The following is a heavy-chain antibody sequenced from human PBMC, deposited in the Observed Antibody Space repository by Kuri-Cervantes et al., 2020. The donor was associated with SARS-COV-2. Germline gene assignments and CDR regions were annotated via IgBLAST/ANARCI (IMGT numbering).Heavy chain of an antibody. CDR1: GFTFGDYA. J-gene: IGHJ5*02. D-gene: IGHD3-3*01. CDR3: TRDDFWSGYYKT. V-gene: IGHV3-49*04. CDR2: IRSKAYGGTT. Sequence: GESLKISCQASGFTFGDYAMSWVRQAPGKGLEWVGFIRSKAYGGTTEYAASVKGRFTISRDDSKSIAYLQMNSLKTEDTAVYYCTRDDFWSGYYKTWGQGTLVTVSS.